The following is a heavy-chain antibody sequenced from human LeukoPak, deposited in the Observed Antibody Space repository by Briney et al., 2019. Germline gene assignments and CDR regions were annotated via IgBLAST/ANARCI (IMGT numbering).Heavy chain of an antibody. V-gene: IGHV3-30*02. CDR1: GFTFSSYG. Sequence: GGSLRLSCAASGFTFSSYGMHWVRQAPGKGLEWVAVIWYGGSNKYYADSVKGRFTISRDNSKNTLYLQMNSLGAEDTAVYYCAKGGEGSIDYWGQGTLVTVSS. J-gene: IGHJ4*02. CDR2: IWYGGSNK. D-gene: IGHD3-3*01. CDR3: AKGGEGSIDY.